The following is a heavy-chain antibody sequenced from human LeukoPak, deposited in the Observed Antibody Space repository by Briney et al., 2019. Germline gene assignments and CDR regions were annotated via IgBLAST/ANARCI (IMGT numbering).Heavy chain of an antibody. CDR2: ISGSGGST. CDR3: AKREGGSYTSPYDY. J-gene: IGHJ4*02. Sequence: PGGSLRLSCAASGFTFSSYAISWVRQAPGKGLEWVSAISGSGGSTYYADSVKGRFTISRDNSKNTLYLQMNSLRAEDTAVYYCAKREGGSYTSPYDYWGQGTLVTVSS. D-gene: IGHD1-26*01. V-gene: IGHV3-23*01. CDR1: GFTFSSYA.